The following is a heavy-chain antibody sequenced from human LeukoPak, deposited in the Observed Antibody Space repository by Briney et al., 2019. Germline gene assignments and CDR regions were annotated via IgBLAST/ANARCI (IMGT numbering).Heavy chain of an antibody. J-gene: IGHJ3*02. CDR2: IVVGSGNT. D-gene: IGHD3-10*01. CDR1: GFTFTSSA. Sequence: SVKVSCKASGFTFTSSAVQWVRQARGQRLEWIGWIVVGSGNTNYAQKFQERVTITRDMSTSTAYMELSSLRSEDTAVYYCAASQHYTYYYGSGSYDAFDIWGQGTMVTVSS. V-gene: IGHV1-58*01. CDR3: AASQHYTYYYGSGSYDAFDI.